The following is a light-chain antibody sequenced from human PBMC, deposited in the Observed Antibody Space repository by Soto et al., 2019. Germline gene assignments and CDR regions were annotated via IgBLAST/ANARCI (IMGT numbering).Light chain of an antibody. CDR1: SSNIGDNY. Sequence: SVLTQPPSVSAAPGQQVTISCSGSSSNIGDNYVSWYQHLPGTAPKLVVYDNDRRPSGIPGRFSGSKSGTSATLVITGLQTGDEADYYCGTWDDRLDGNYVFGTGTKVTV. CDR3: GTWDDRLDGNYV. J-gene: IGLJ1*01. V-gene: IGLV1-51*01. CDR2: DND.